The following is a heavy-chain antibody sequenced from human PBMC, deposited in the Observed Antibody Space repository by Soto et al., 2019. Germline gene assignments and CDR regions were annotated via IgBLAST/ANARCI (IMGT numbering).Heavy chain of an antibody. CDR3: AKGSHYYGSRIPGYYGMDV. CDR2: ISHDGSNN. V-gene: IGHV3-30*18. CDR1: GFTFSSYG. D-gene: IGHD3-10*01. J-gene: IGHJ6*02. Sequence: GGSLRLCCAASGFTFSSYGMHWVRQAPGKGLEWVAVISHDGSNNYYADSVKGRFTISRDNSKNTLYLQMNSLRAEDTAVYYCAKGSHYYGSRIPGYYGMDVWGQGTTVTVSS.